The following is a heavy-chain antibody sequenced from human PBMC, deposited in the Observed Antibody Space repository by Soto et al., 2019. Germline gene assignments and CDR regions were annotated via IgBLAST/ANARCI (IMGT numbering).Heavy chain of an antibody. D-gene: IGHD3-3*01. CDR2: IYYSGST. Sequence: QVQLQDSGPGLVKPSQTLSLTCTVSVGSISRGDYYWSWIRQPPGKGLEWIGYIYYSGSTYYNPSLKSRVTLSVDTSKTQFSLKLSSVTAADTAVYYCARVLRLGSGYYFDYWGQGTLVTVSS. CDR1: VGSISRGDYY. CDR3: ARVLRLGSGYYFDY. J-gene: IGHJ4*02. V-gene: IGHV4-30-4*01.